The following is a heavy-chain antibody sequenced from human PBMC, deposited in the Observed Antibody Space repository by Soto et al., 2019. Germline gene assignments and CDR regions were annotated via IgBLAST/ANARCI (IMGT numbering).Heavy chain of an antibody. D-gene: IGHD3-10*01. J-gene: IGHJ6*02. CDR1: GYSFTSYW. CDR2: IYPGDSDT. Sequence: PGESLKISCKGSGYSFTSYWIGWVRQMPGKGLEWMGIIYPGDSDTRYSPSFQGQVTISADKSISTAYLQWSSLKASDTAMYYCARASVYGSGSYQLYYYYYGMDVWGQGTTVTVSS. V-gene: IGHV5-51*01. CDR3: ARASVYGSGSYQLYYYYYGMDV.